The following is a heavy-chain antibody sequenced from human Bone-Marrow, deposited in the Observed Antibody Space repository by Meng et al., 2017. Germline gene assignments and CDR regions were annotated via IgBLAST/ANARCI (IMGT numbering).Heavy chain of an antibody. J-gene: IGHJ5*02. Sequence: QLQLQESGPGLVKPSETLSLTCTVSGGSISSSSYYWGWIRQPPGKGLEWIGSIYYSGSTYYNPSLKSRVTIFVDTSKNQFSLKLSSVTAADTAVYYCARQGFLEWLLYRGNWFDPWGQGTLVTVSS. D-gene: IGHD3-3*01. V-gene: IGHV4-39*01. CDR1: GGSISSSSYY. CDR2: IYYSGST. CDR3: ARQGFLEWLLYRGNWFDP.